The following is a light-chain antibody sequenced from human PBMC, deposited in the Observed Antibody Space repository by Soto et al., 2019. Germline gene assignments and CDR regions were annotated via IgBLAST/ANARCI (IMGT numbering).Light chain of an antibody. CDR1: QSISSY. V-gene: IGKV1-39*01. J-gene: IGKJ2*01. CDR3: QQSYSTPYT. CDR2: AAS. Sequence: DIQMTQSPSSLSASVGDRVTITCRASQSISSYLNWYQQKPGKAPKLLIYAASSLQSGVPSRFSGSGSGTAFTLTISSLQPEDFATYYCQQSYSTPYTFGRGTNLEIK.